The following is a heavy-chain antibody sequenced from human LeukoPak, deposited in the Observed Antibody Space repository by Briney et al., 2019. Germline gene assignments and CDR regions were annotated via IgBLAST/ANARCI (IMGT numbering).Heavy chain of an antibody. J-gene: IGHJ5*02. V-gene: IGHV3-74*01. CDR3: ARDAYTTTSNWLDP. D-gene: IGHD4-17*01. CDR2: ITGDGSDI. Sequence: PGGSLRLSWEASGFTLNKYWMHWVRQAPGKGLVWVSRITGDGSDIAYADSVKGRFTVSRDDAKNILFLQMTSLRVEDTAIYYCARDAYTTTSNWLDPWGQGTLVTVSS. CDR1: GFTLNKYW.